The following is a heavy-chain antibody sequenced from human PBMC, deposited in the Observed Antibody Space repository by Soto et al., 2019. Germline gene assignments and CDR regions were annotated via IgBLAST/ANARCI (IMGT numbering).Heavy chain of an antibody. CDR3: ARGGGSPDY. CDR2: IYYSGST. J-gene: IGHJ4*02. V-gene: IGHV4-59*01. Sequence: QVQLQESGPGLVQPSETLSLTCTVSGGSISSYYWSWIRQPPGKGLEWIGYIYYSGSTTYNPSLKSRVTISVDTSTHQFSLQLSSVTAADTAVYYCARGGGSPDYWGQGTLVTVSS. CDR1: GGSISSYY. D-gene: IGHD2-15*01.